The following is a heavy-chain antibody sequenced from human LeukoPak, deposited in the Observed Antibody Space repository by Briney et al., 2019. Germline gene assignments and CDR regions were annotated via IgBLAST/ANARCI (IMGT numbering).Heavy chain of an antibody. D-gene: IGHD5-24*01. V-gene: IGHV1-24*01. CDR1: GYTLTELS. CDR2: FDPEDAET. Sequence: GASVKVACKVSGYTLTELSMFWVRQPPGKGLEWMGGFDPEDAETIYAQTFHGRFTMTEDTSTDTAYMELSSLRSEDTAVYYCATAPDELATLRHWGQGTLVTVSS. J-gene: IGHJ4*02. CDR3: ATAPDELATLRH.